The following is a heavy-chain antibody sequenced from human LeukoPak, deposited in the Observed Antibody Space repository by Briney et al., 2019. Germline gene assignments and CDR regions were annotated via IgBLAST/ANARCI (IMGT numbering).Heavy chain of an antibody. J-gene: IGHJ3*02. V-gene: IGHV1-69*01. CDR1: GGTFSSYA. D-gene: IGHD3-22*01. Sequence: GASVKVSCTASGGTFSSYAISWVRQAPGQGLEWMGGIIPIFGTANYAQKFQGRVTITADESTSTAYMELSSLRSEDTAVYYCARPIVVVSGAFDIWGRGTMVTVSS. CDR2: IIPIFGTA. CDR3: ARPIVVVSGAFDI.